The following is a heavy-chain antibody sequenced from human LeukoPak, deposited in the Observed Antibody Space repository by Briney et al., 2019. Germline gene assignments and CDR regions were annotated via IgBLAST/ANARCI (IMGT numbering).Heavy chain of an antibody. J-gene: IGHJ4*02. CDR3: ARDRAMDDY. CDR1: GFTFSSYA. Sequence: GGSLRLSCAASGFTFSSYAMSWVRQAPGKGLEWVSAISGSGGSTYYADSVKGRFTISRDDAKNSLYLQMNSLRAEDTAVYYCARDRAMDDYWGQGTLVTVSS. D-gene: IGHD5-18*01. CDR2: ISGSGGST. V-gene: IGHV3-23*01.